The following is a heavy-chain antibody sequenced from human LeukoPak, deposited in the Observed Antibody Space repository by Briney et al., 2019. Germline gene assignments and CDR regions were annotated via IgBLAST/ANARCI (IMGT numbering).Heavy chain of an antibody. J-gene: IGHJ4*02. D-gene: IGHD3-22*01. CDR3: TTSYYYDKLNDY. V-gene: IGHV3-15*01. Sequence: PGGSLRLSCAASGITFSNAWMSWVRQAPGKGLEWVGRIKSKTDGGTTDYAAPVKGRFTISRDDSKNTLYLQMNSLKTEDTAVYYCTTSYYYDKLNDYWGQGTLVTVSS. CDR2: IKSKTDGGTT. CDR1: GITFSNAW.